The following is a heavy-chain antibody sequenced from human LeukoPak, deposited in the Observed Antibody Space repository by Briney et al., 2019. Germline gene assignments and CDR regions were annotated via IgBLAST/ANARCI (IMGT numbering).Heavy chain of an antibody. CDR2: ISGSGGST. CDR3: AKRFDAAGDC. V-gene: IGHV3-23*01. D-gene: IGHD6-25*01. Sequence: GGSLRLSCAASGFTFSSYAMSWVRQAPGKRPEWVSAISGSGGSTYYADSVKGRFTISRDNSKNTLYLQRNSLRAEDTAVYYCAKRFDAAGDCWGQGTLVTVSS. CDR1: GFTFSSYA. J-gene: IGHJ4*02.